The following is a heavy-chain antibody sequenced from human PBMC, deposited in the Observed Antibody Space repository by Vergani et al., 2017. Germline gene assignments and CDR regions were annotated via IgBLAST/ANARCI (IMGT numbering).Heavy chain of an antibody. J-gene: IGHJ6*02. Sequence: VQLVESGGGLVQPGRSLRLSCAASGFTFSDYYMSWIRQAPGKGLEWVSYISSSGSTIYYADSVKGRFTISRDNAKNSLYLQMNSLRAEDTAVYYCARDGATMTTVTTSYYYGMDVWGQGTTVTVSS. CDR2: ISSSGSTI. CDR3: ARDGATMTTVTTSYYYGMDV. CDR1: GFTFSDYY. V-gene: IGHV3-11*04. D-gene: IGHD4-17*01.